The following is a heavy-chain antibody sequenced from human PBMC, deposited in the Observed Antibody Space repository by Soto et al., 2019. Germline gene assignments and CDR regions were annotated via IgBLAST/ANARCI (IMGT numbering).Heavy chain of an antibody. D-gene: IGHD5-18*01. CDR3: ARGRQIQPWAHFDF. J-gene: IGHJ4*02. CDR1: GGSLSRGDYY. V-gene: IGHV4-30-4*01. Sequence: NPSETLSLTCTVSGGSLSRGDYYWSWIRQPPGKGLEWIGYIYYSGSTYYNPSLRSRVTISVDTSKNQFSLNLSSVTAADTAVYYCARGRQIQPWAHFDFWGQGTLVTVSS. CDR2: IYYSGST.